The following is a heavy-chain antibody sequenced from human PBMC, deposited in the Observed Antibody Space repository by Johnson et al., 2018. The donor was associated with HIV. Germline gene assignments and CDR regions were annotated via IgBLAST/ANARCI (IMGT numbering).Heavy chain of an antibody. CDR2: ISSSGGTI. Sequence: VQLVESGGGLVKPGGSLRLSCAVSGFTFSDFYMSWIRQAPGKGLEWVSYISSSGGTIYYADSVKGRFTISRDNAKNSLYLQMNRLRADDTAVYYCARDKGLGYPFGAPRDGFDIWGQGTVVTVSS. CDR1: GFTFSDFY. J-gene: IGHJ3*02. V-gene: IGHV3-11*01. D-gene: IGHD4/OR15-4a*01. CDR3: ARDKGLGYPFGAPRDGFDI.